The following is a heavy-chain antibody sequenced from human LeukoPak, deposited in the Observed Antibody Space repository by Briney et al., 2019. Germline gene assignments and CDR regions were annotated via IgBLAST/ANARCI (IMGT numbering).Heavy chain of an antibody. D-gene: IGHD3-22*01. Sequence: GGSLRLSCVASGFTFSIYWMHWVRQAPGKGLVWVSRISSDGSTTTYADSVKGRFTVSRDNAKNSLYLQMNSLKAEDTAVYYCARDRPYYYDSSGYYYFDYWGQGTLVTVSS. CDR2: ISSDGSTT. V-gene: IGHV3-74*01. CDR1: GFTFSIYW. J-gene: IGHJ4*02. CDR3: ARDRPYYYDSSGYYYFDY.